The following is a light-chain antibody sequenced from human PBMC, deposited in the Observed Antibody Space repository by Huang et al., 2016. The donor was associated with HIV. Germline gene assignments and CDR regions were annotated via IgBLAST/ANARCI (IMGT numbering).Light chain of an antibody. V-gene: IGKV3-15*01. CDR1: QSVSSN. J-gene: IGKJ1*01. CDR3: QQYNNWPRT. Sequence: EIVMTQSPATLSVSPGERAPLSCRASQSVSSNLAWYQQKPDQAPRLLIYSASTRATGVPAGFSGSGSGTEFTLTISSLQSEDFAVYYCQQYNNWPRTFGQGTKVEIK. CDR2: SAS.